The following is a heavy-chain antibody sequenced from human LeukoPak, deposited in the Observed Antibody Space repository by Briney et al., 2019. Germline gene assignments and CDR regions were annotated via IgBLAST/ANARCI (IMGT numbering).Heavy chain of an antibody. CDR1: GFTFSSYE. V-gene: IGHV4-34*01. Sequence: GSLRLSCAASGFTFSSYEMNWVRQPPGKGLEWIGEINHSGSTNYNPSLKSRVTISVDTSKNQFSLKLSSVTAADTAVYYCASVGSGSYYQYRYYFDYWGQGTLVTVSS. CDR2: INHSGST. J-gene: IGHJ4*02. D-gene: IGHD3-10*01. CDR3: ASVGSGSYYQYRYYFDY.